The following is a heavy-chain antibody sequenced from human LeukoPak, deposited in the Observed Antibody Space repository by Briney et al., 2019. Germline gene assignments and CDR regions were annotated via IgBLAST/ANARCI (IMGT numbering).Heavy chain of an antibody. CDR2: ISGRGTNS. V-gene: IGHV3-23*01. J-gene: IGHJ4*02. D-gene: IGHD4-17*01. CDR1: GFTFSSYA. Sequence: GGSLRLSCAASGFTFSSYAMNWVRQAPGKGLEWVSTISGRGTNSYYPDSVKGRFIISRDNAKNSLYLEMNTLRAEDTALYYCVKDRGDYGDQRGYFDYWGQGTPVTVSS. CDR3: VKDRGDYGDQRGYFDY.